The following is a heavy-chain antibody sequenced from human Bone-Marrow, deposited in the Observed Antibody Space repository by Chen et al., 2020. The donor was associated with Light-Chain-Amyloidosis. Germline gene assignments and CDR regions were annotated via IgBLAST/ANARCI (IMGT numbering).Heavy chain of an antibody. V-gene: IGHV5-51*01. Sequence: QSGPEVKKPGESLKISCKGSGYTFPNYWIGWVRQMPGKGLEWMGVIYPDXSDARYXXXXXXXXXXXXXXXXXXXXXXXXXXXXXXXALFYCAGRRDCYNFDYWGQGTLVT. D-gene: IGHD2-21*01. CDR1: GYTFPNYW. CDR2: IYPDXSDA. J-gene: IGHJ4*02. CDR3: AGRRDCYNFDY.